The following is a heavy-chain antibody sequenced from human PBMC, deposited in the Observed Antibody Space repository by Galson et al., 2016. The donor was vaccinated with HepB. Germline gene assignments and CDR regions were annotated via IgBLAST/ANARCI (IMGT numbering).Heavy chain of an antibody. V-gene: IGHV1-46*03. CDR3: TSVYGSGSRDY. Sequence: PGQGLEWMGIINPSVGSTRYAQKFQGRVTMTRDTPTSTVYMELSSLRSEDTAFYYCTSVYGSGSRDYWGQGTLVTVSS. D-gene: IGHD3-10*01. J-gene: IGHJ4*02. CDR2: INPSVGST.